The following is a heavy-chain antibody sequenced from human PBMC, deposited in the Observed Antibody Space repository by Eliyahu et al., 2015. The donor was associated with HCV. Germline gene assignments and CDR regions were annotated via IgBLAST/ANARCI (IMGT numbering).Heavy chain of an antibody. V-gene: IGHV3-30*18. D-gene: IGHD2-2*01. CDR2: ISFDGKTK. J-gene: IGHJ4*02. CDR3: AKEACTRHCSTDYFDH. CDR1: GFTFSNHG. Sequence: QVQLVESGGXXVQPGRSLRLSCVASGFTFSNHGMHWVRQAPGKGLEWVAVISFDGKTKYYADSVKGRFTISRDNSKNTLYLQMNSLRAEDTAVFYCAKEACTRHCSTDYFDHWGQGTLVTVSS.